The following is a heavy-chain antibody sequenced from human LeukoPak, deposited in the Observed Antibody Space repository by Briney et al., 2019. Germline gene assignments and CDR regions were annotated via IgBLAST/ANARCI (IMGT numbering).Heavy chain of an antibody. Sequence: GGSLRLSCAASGFTFSNYALNWVRQAPGQGLEWVSAISGSGGSTYYADSVKGRFTISRDNSKNMLYLQLNSLRAAGTAISYRARFRWGRYYHYGVVVWGPGKTVTASS. CDR1: GFTFSNYA. D-gene: IGHD3-16*01. CDR2: ISGSGGST. V-gene: IGHV3-23*01. J-gene: IGHJ6*01. CDR3: ARFRWGRYYHYGVVV.